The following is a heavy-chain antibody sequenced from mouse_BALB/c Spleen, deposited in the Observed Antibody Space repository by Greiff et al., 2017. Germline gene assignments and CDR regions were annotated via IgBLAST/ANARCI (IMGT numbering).Heavy chain of an antibody. J-gene: IGHJ2*01. CDR3: ARDYRYVFDY. V-gene: IGHV5-17*02. D-gene: IGHD2-14*01. CDR2: ISSGSSTI. Sequence: EVMLVESGGGLVQPGGSRKLSCAASGFTFSSFGMHWVRQAPEKGLEWVAYISSGSSTIYYADTVKGRFTISRDNPKNTLFLQMTSLRSEDTAMYYCARDYRYVFDYWGQGTTLTVSS. CDR1: GFTFSSFG.